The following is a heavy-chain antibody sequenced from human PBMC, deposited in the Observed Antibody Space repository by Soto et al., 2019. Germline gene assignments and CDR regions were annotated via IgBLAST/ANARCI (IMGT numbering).Heavy chain of an antibody. Sequence: PSETLSLTCAVSGGSISSGGYSWSWVRQPPGKGLEWIGYIYHSGSTYYNPSLKSRVTISVDRSKNQFFLRLRSVTAADTAVYYCARERPDGARLDPWGQGTLVTVSS. CDR1: GGSISSGGYS. J-gene: IGHJ5*02. D-gene: IGHD6-6*01. CDR2: IYHSGST. CDR3: ARERPDGARLDP. V-gene: IGHV4-30-2*01.